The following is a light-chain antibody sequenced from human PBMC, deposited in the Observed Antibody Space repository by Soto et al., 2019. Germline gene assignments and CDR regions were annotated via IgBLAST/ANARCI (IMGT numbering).Light chain of an antibody. J-gene: IGKJ1*01. CDR3: QQYGSSLWT. CDR2: GAS. CDR1: QTISSNY. V-gene: IGKV3-20*01. Sequence: EIVLKQSPDTLSLTPGERATLSCRASQTISSNYLAWYQQKPGQAPRLLIYGASTRATDVPARFSGSGSGTEFTLTIGSLQSEDFAVYYCQQYGSSLWTFGQGTKVDIK.